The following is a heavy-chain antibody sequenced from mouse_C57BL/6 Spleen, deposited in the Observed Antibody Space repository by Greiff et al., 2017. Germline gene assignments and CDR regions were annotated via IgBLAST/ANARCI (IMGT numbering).Heavy chain of an antibody. J-gene: IGHJ2*01. CDR1: GYTFTSYW. Sequence: QLPGAELVMPGASVKLSCKASGYTFTSYWMHWVKQRPGQGLEWIGEIDPSDSYTNYNQKFKGKSTLTVDKSSSTAYMQLSSLTSEDSAVYYCARRDYYGSSYLDYWGQGTTLTVSS. V-gene: IGHV1-69*01. CDR2: IDPSDSYT. D-gene: IGHD1-1*01. CDR3: ARRDYYGSSYLDY.